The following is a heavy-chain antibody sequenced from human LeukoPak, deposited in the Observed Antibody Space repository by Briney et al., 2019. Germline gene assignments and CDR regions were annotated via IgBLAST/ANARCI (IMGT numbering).Heavy chain of an antibody. Sequence: GGSLTLSCAASRFTFSSYWMSWVRQAPGKGLEWVANIKQDGSEKYYVNSVEGRFTISRDNAKNSLYLLMNSLRAEDTAVYYCARQGDYYDTVYWGQGTLVTVSS. J-gene: IGHJ4*02. CDR3: ARQGDYYDTVY. D-gene: IGHD3-22*01. V-gene: IGHV3-7*04. CDR1: RFTFSSYW. CDR2: IKQDGSEK.